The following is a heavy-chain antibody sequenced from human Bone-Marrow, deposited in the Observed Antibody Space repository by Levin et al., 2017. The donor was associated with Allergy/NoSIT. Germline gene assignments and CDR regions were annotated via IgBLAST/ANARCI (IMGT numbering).Heavy chain of an antibody. D-gene: IGHD4-17*01. V-gene: IGHV4-59*01. CDR2: IYYSGST. CDR1: GGSISSYY. Sequence: SETLSLTCTVSGGSISSYYWSWIRQPPGKGLEWIGYIYYSGSTNYNPSLKSRVTISVDTSKNQFSLKLSSVTAADTAVYYCARDHASYYGVPHWYFDLWGRGTLVTVSS. CDR3: ARDHASYYGVPHWYFDL. J-gene: IGHJ2*01.